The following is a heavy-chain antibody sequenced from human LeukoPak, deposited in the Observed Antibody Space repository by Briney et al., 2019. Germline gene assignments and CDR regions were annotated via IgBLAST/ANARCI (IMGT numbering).Heavy chain of an antibody. V-gene: IGHV3-48*03. Sequence: GGSLRLSCAASGFTFSSYDMHWVRQAPGKGLELVSYISSSGSTIYYADSVKGRFTISRDNARNSLYLQMNSLRVEDTAVYYCARDQRVQGAAAGTFDYWGQGTLVTVSS. CDR3: ARDQRVQGAAAGTFDY. D-gene: IGHD6-13*01. CDR2: ISSSGSTI. J-gene: IGHJ4*02. CDR1: GFTFSSYD.